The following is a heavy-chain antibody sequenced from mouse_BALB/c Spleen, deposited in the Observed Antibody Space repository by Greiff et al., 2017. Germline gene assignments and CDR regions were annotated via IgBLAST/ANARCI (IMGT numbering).Heavy chain of an antibody. Sequence: QVHVKQSGAELVKPGASVKLSCKASGYTFTSYYMYWVKQRPGQGLEWIGEINPSNGGTNFNEKFKSKATLTVDKSSSTAYMQLSSLTSEDSAVYYCTRRENDRYDGAWFAYWGQGTLVTVSA. CDR3: TRRENDRYDGAWFAY. D-gene: IGHD2-14*01. CDR1: GYTFTSYY. V-gene: IGHV1S81*02. J-gene: IGHJ3*01. CDR2: INPSNGGT.